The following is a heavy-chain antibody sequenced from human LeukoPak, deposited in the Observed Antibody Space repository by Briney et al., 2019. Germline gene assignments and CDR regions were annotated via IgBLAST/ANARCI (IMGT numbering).Heavy chain of an antibody. CDR2: TYYRSNWYN. V-gene: IGHV6-1*01. J-gene: IGHJ5*02. CDR1: GDSVSSNSAA. Sequence: SQTLSLTCAISGDSVSSNSAAWNWIRQSPTRGLERLGRTYYRSNWYNDYAISVKSRITINPDTSKNQFSLQLDSVTPEDTAVYYCARLWFGGGRFDPWGQGTLVTVSS. D-gene: IGHD3-10*01. CDR3: ARLWFGGGRFDP.